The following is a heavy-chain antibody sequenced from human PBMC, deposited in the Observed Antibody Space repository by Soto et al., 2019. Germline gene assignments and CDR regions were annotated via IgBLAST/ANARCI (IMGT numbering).Heavy chain of an antibody. CDR1: DLSFSGYY. V-gene: IGHV4-34*01. CDR2: IYYLGNT. D-gene: IGHD2-15*01. J-gene: IGHJ4*02. Sequence: SETLSLTCAVYDLSFSGYYLILIRPTPGKGLDWIGNIYYLGNTFYNPSLRSRVTISADTSKNQFSLNLSSVTAADTAVYYCARFVVPATRHADFDCWGQGTLVTFS. CDR3: ARFVVPATRHADFDC.